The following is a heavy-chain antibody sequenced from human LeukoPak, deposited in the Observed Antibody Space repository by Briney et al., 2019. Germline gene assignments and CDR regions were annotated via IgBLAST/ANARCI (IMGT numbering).Heavy chain of an antibody. CDR1: GGSISSYY. V-gene: IGHV4-4*07. CDR2: IYTSGST. J-gene: IGHJ5*02. D-gene: IGHD6-19*01. CDR3: ARGQWLVHWFDP. Sequence: SETLSLTCTVSGGSISSYYWSWIRQPAGKGLEWIGRIYTSGSTNYNPSLKSRVTISVDTSKNQFSLKLSSVTAADTAVYYCARGQWLVHWFDPWGQGTLVTVSS.